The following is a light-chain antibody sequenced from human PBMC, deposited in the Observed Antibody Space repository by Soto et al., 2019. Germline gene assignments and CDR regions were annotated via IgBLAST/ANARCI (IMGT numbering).Light chain of an antibody. CDR1: QSISSY. Sequence: DIHMTQSPSSLSASIGARVTITCRASQSISSYLNWYQQKPGKAPKLLIYAASSLQSGVPSRFSGSGSGTDFTLTISSLQPEDFATYYCQQSYSTPPTFGQGTRLEI. V-gene: IGKV1-39*01. CDR2: AAS. CDR3: QQSYSTPPT. J-gene: IGKJ5*01.